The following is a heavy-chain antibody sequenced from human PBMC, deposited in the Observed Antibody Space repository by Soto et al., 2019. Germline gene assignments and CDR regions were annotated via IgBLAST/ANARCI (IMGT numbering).Heavy chain of an antibody. CDR3: AKCRSPMALYYYYYGMDV. CDR1: GSTFSGYA. Sequence: GGSLRLSCAASGSTFSGYAMIWVRQAPGKGLEWVSAISGSGGSTYYADSVKGRFTISRDNSKNTLYLQMNSLRAEDTAVYYCAKCRSPMALYYYYYGMDVWGQGTTVTVSS. J-gene: IGHJ6*02. V-gene: IGHV3-23*01. CDR2: ISGSGGST. D-gene: IGHD3-10*01.